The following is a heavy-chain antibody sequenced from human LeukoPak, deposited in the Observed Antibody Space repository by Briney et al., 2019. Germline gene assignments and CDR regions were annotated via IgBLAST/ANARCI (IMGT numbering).Heavy chain of an antibody. Sequence: GGSLRLSCTASGFTFGDYAMSWVRQAPGKGLEWVSFIRSNTYGGTTEYAASVKGRFSISRDDSKSIAYLQMNSLKTEDTAVYYCTRDQRYSTMVRFDYWGQGTLVTVSS. CDR1: GFTFGDYA. V-gene: IGHV3-49*04. D-gene: IGHD3-10*01. CDR2: IRSNTYGGTT. CDR3: TRDQRYSTMVRFDY. J-gene: IGHJ4*02.